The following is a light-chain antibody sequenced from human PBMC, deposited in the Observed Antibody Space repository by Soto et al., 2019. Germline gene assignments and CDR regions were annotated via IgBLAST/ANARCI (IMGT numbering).Light chain of an antibody. CDR2: EVT. Sequence: QSVLTQPASVSESPGQSITISCTGTSSDVGGYNYVSWYQQHPGKAPKIIIYEVTNRPSGVSNRFSGSKSGNTASLTISGLQAEDDADYYCSSFTSRFTFNYIFGTGTKLTVL. CDR3: SSFTSRFTFNYI. V-gene: IGLV2-14*01. CDR1: SSDVGGYNY. J-gene: IGLJ1*01.